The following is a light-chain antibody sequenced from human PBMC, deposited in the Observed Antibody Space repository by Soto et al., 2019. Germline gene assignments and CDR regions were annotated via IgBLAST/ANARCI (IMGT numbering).Light chain of an antibody. CDR2: SNN. J-gene: IGLJ3*02. CDR3: ATWDASLSGVV. Sequence: QSVLTQPPSASGTPGQRVTISCSGSSSNIGSNTVNWYQQLPGTAPKLLIYSNNQRPSGVPDRFSGSKSGTSASLAISGLRSEDEADYHCATWDASLSGVVFGGGTKVTVL. V-gene: IGLV1-44*01. CDR1: SSNIGSNT.